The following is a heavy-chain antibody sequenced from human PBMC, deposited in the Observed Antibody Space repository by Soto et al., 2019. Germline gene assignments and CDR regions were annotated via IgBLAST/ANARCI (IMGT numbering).Heavy chain of an antibody. CDR3: ARDFNKYSSR. CDR1: GFTFSSYA. Sequence: QVQLVESGGGVVQPGRSLRLSCAASGFTFSSYAMHWVRQAPGKGLEWVAVISYDGSNKYYADSVKGRFTISRDNSKNTLYLQMNSLRAEDTAVYYCARDFNKYSSRWGQGTLVTVSS. J-gene: IGHJ4*02. CDR2: ISYDGSNK. D-gene: IGHD6-13*01. V-gene: IGHV3-30-3*01.